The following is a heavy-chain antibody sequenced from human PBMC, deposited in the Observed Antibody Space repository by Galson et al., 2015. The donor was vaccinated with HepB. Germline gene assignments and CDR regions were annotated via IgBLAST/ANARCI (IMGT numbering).Heavy chain of an antibody. V-gene: IGHV3-21*01. CDR3: ARDGPLYSSSWYYSYYYYGMDV. Sequence: SLRLSCAASGFTFSSYSMNWVRQAPGKGLEWVSSISSSSSYIYYADSVKGRFTISRDNAKNSLYLQMNSLRAEDTAVYYCARDGPLYSSSWYYSYYYYGMDVWGQGTTVTVSS. D-gene: IGHD6-13*01. CDR1: GFTFSSYS. CDR2: ISSSSSYI. J-gene: IGHJ6*02.